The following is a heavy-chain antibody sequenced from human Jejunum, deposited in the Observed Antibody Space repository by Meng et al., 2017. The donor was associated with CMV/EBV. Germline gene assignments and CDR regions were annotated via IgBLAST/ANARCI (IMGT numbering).Heavy chain of an antibody. J-gene: IGHJ4*02. CDR1: GFTFSNSA. D-gene: IGHD3-10*01. CDR3: AKAIMSGVTAPDY. Sequence: EVQLLESGGDLIQPGGSLILPCAASGFTFSNSAMSWVRKAPGKGLEWVSRISENGDSTYYADSVKGRFIISRDNSKNTLYLQINTLRAEDTALYYCAKAIMSGVTAPDYWGQGPLVTVVS. V-gene: IGHV3-23*01. CDR2: ISENGDST.